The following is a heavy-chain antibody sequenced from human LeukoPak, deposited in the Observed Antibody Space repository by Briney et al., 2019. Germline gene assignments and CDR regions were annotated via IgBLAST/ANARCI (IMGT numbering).Heavy chain of an antibody. V-gene: IGHV1-2*02. CDR1: GYTFAGYY. CDR2: INPNSGGT. CDR3: ASLAKVRGVISIHNWFDP. Sequence: ASVKVSCKASGYTFAGYYMHWVRQAPGQGLEWMGWINPNSGGTNYAQKFQGRVTMTRDTSISTAYMELSRLRSDDTAVYYCASLAKVRGVISIHNWFDPWGQGTLVTVSS. J-gene: IGHJ5*02. D-gene: IGHD3-10*01.